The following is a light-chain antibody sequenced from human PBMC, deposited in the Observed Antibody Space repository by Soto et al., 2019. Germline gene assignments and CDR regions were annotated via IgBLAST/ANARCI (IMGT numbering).Light chain of an antibody. J-gene: IGLJ3*02. V-gene: IGLV8-61*01. Sequence: QTVVTQEPSFSVSPGRTVTLTCGLSSGSVSTNNYPSWYQQTPGQVPRTLIYNTNSRSSGVPDRFSGSILGNKAALTITGAQADDESDYYCVLYMGSGIWVFGGGTKLTVL. CDR1: SGSVSTNNY. CDR3: VLYMGSGIWV. CDR2: NTN.